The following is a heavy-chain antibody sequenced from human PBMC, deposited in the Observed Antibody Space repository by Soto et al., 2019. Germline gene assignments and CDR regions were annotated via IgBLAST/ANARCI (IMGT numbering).Heavy chain of an antibody. D-gene: IGHD2-21*02. V-gene: IGHV2-5*02. CDR3: IQSRCGGDCLQSYASHYYYDMDV. Sequence: QITLKESGPTLVKPTQTLTLTCTFSGFSLSTSGVGVGWIRQPPGKALEWLALIYWDDDKRYSPSLRSRLTINKDTSKNQVVLTMTNMDPVDTATYYCIQSRCGGDCLQSYASHYYYDMDVWGQGTTVTVSS. CDR1: GFSLSTSGVG. CDR2: IYWDDDK. J-gene: IGHJ6*02.